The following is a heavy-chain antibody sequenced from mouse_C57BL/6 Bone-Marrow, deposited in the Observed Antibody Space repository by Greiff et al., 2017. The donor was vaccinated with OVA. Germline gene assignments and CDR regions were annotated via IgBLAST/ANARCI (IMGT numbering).Heavy chain of an antibody. V-gene: IGHV1-22*01. Sequence: EVQLQQSGPELVKPGASVKMSCKASGYTFTDYNMHWVKQSHGKSLEWIGYINPNNGGTSYNQKFKGKATLTVDKSSSTAYMQLRSLTSEDSAVYYCALSFLHYHGSSDHWYFEVWGTGTTVTVSA. CDR2: INPNNGGT. D-gene: IGHD1-1*01. CDR1: GYTFTDYN. CDR3: ALSFLHYHGSSDHWYFEV. J-gene: IGHJ1*03.